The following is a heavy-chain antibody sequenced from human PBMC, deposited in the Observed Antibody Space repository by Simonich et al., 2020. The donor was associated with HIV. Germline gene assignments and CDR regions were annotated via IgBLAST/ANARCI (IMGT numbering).Heavy chain of an antibody. V-gene: IGHV4-34*01. Sequence: QVQLQQWGAGLLKPSETLSLTCAVYGGSFSGYYWSWIRQPPGKGLESIGEINHSGSTNYNPSLKSRVTISVDTSKNQFSLKLSSVTAADTAVYYCARLTAGGLGEYFQHWGLGTLVTVSS. CDR2: INHSGST. CDR3: ARLTAGGLGEYFQH. CDR1: GGSFSGYY. D-gene: IGHD6-13*01. J-gene: IGHJ1*01.